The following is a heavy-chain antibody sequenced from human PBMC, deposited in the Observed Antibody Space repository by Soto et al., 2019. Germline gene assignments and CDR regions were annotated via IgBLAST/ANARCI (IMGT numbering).Heavy chain of an antibody. CDR1: GFTFSNYE. Sequence: PGGSLRLSCAFSGFTFSNYEMNWVRQAPGKGLEWVSYIGTSGRTIYYADSVRGRFTISRDNAKNSLYLQMNSLRAEDTAVYYCARDPAIYSGKFDYGLDVWGQGTKVTVSS. J-gene: IGHJ6*02. D-gene: IGHD4-4*01. CDR3: ARDPAIYSGKFDYGLDV. V-gene: IGHV3-48*03. CDR2: IGTSGRTI.